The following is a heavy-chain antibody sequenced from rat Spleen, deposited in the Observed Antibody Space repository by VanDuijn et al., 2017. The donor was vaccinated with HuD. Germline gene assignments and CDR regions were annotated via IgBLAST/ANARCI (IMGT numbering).Heavy chain of an antibody. V-gene: IGHV5-7*01. CDR2: ISYDGSRT. CDR1: GFTFSNYD. Sequence: EVQLVESGGGLVQAGRSMKLSCAASGFTFSNYDMAWVRQAPKKGLEWVETISYDGSRTKYRDSVKGRFTISRDNAKSTLYLQMDSLRSEDTATYYCARQGAGGFDYWGQGVMVTVSS. D-gene: IGHD4-3*01. CDR3: ARQGAGGFDY. J-gene: IGHJ2*01.